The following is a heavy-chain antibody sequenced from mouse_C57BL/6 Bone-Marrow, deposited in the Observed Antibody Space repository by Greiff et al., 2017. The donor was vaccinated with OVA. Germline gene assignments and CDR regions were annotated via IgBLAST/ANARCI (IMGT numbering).Heavy chain of an antibody. CDR2: IRLKSDNYAT. V-gene: IGHV6-3*01. J-gene: IGHJ2*01. D-gene: IGHD3-1*01. CDR3: TPAQLSARGDY. CDR1: GFTFSNYW. Sequence: EVQLVESGGGLVQPGGSMKLSCVASGFTFSNYWMNWVRQSPEKGLEWVAQIRLKSDNYATHYAESVKGRFTISRDDSKSSVYLQMNNLMAEDTGIYYCTPAQLSARGDYWGQGTTLTVSS.